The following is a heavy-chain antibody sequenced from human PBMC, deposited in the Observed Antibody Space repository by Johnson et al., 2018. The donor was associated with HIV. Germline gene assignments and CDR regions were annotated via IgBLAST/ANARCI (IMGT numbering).Heavy chain of an antibody. CDR1: EFTFSNYD. Sequence: MLLVESGGGLVQPGRSLRLSCAASEFTFSNYDMHWVRQPTRKSLEWVSTIGTAGDTYYPGSVKGRFTVSRDNSKNTLYLQMNSLRGEDTAMYYCAKDGGRWSYSFDVWGQGTMVSVSS. CDR2: IGTAGDT. CDR3: AKDGGRWSYSFDV. V-gene: IGHV3-13*01. J-gene: IGHJ3*01. D-gene: IGHD3-16*01.